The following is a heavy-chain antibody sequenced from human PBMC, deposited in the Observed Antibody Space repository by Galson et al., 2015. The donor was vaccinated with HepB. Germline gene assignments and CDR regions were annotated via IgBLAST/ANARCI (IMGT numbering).Heavy chain of an antibody. J-gene: IGHJ6*03. CDR2: INAGNGNT. V-gene: IGHV1-3*01. D-gene: IGHD1-26*01. Sequence: SVKVSCKASGYTFTSYAMHWVRQAPGQRLEWMGWINAGNGNTKYSQKFQGRVTITRDTSASTAYMELSSLRSEDTAVYYCAVDSEGYYYMDVWGKGTTVTVSS. CDR1: GYTFTSYA. CDR3: AVDSEGYYYMDV.